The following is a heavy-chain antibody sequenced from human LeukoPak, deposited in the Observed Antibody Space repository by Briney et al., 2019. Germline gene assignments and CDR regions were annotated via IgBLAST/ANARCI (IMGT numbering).Heavy chain of an antibody. J-gene: IGHJ6*02. Sequence: SGPALVKPTQTLTLTCTFPGFSLSTSGMCVSWIRQPPGKALEWLARIDWDDDKYYSTSLKTRLTISKDTSKNQVVLTMTNMDPVDTATYYCARIVPDLGSVGYYYYGMDVWGQGTTVTVSS. D-gene: IGHD3-10*01. V-gene: IGHV2-70*11. CDR1: GFSLSTSGMC. CDR2: IDWDDDK. CDR3: ARIVPDLGSVGYYYYGMDV.